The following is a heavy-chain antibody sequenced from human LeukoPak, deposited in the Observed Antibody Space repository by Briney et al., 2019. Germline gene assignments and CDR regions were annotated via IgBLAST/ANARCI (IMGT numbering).Heavy chain of an antibody. D-gene: IGHD5-24*01. V-gene: IGHV4-31*03. J-gene: IGHJ4*02. CDR3: ARADMATVFDF. CDR2: IYYSGST. CDR1: GGSISSGGYY. Sequence: SETLSLTCTVSGGSISSGGYYWSWIRQHPGKGLEWIGYIYYSGSTYYNPSLKSRVTISVDTSKNQFSLKLSSVTAADTAFYYCARADMATVFDFWGRGTLVIVSS.